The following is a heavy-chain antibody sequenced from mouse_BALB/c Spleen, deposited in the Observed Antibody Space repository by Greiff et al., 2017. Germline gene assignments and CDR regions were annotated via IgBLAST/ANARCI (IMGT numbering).Heavy chain of an antibody. J-gene: IGHJ3*01. CDR3: ARPGGIPWFAY. Sequence: EVQLQQSGPGLVKPSQSLSLTCSVTGYSITSGYYWNWIRQFPGNKLEWMGYISYDGSNNYNPSLKNRISITRDTSKNQFFLKLNSVTTEDTATYYCARPGGIPWFAYWGQGTLVTVSA. CDR1: GYSITSGYY. CDR2: ISYDGSN. V-gene: IGHV3-6*02.